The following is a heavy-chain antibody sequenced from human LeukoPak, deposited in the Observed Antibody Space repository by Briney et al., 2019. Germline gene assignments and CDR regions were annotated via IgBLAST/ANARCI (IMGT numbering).Heavy chain of an antibody. CDR3: ARHRIRFLEWLSRPYYFDY. D-gene: IGHD3-3*01. Sequence: SETLSLTCTVSGGSISSSSYYWGWIRQPPGKGLEWIGSIYYSGSTYYNPSLKSRVTISVDTSKNQFPLKLSSVTAADTAVYYCARHRIRFLEWLSRPYYFDYWGQGTLVTVSS. J-gene: IGHJ4*02. CDR2: IYYSGST. CDR1: GGSISSSSYY. V-gene: IGHV4-39*01.